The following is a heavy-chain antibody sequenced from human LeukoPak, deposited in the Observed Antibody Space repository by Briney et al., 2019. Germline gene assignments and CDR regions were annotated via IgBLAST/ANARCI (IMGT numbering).Heavy chain of an antibody. J-gene: IGHJ4*02. CDR1: GGSISGSY. D-gene: IGHD2-21*01. V-gene: IGHV4-4*07. CDR2: IYTSGST. Sequence: PSETLSLTCTVSGGSISGSYWSWIRQPAGKGLEWIGRIYTSGSTDYNYNPSLKSRVTMSVDTSKNQLYLKLGSVTAADTAMYYCARDPNSALWGQGTLVTVSS. CDR3: ARDPNSAL.